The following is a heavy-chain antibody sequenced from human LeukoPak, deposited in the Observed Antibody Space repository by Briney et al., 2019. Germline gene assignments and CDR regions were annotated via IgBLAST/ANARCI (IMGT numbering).Heavy chain of an antibody. D-gene: IGHD3-10*01. CDR1: GGSLRSYY. CDR3: ARYGSGSYSDDHFQH. Sequence: SETLSLTCTVSGGSLRSYYWSWIRQPPGKGLEWIGYIYYTGNTDYNPSLKSRVTISVDTSKNQFSLKLTSVTAADTAVYYCARYGSGSYSDDHFQHWGQGTLVTVSS. CDR2: IYYTGNT. J-gene: IGHJ1*01. V-gene: IGHV4-59*08.